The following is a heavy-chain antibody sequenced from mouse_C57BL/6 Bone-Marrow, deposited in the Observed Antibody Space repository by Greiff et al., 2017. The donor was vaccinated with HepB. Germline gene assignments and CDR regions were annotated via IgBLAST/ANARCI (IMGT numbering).Heavy chain of an antibody. CDR2: INPGSGGT. CDR1: GYAFTNYL. D-gene: IGHD1-1*01. CDR3: AREGITTLVGDYFDY. Sequence: VKLMESGAELVRPGTSVKVSCKASGYAFTNYLIEWVKQRPGQGLEWIGVINPGSGGTNYNEKFKGKATLTADKSSSTAYMQLSSLTSEDSAVYFCAREGITTLVGDYFDYWGQGTTLTVSS. V-gene: IGHV1-54*01. J-gene: IGHJ2*01.